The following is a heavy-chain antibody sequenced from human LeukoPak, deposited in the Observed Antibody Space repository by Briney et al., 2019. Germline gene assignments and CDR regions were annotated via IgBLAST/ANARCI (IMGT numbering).Heavy chain of an antibody. CDR3: ARELGRDSSGYYPLDY. J-gene: IGHJ4*02. Sequence: ASMKVSCKASGYTFTGYYMHWVRQAPGQGLEWMGWINPNSGGTNYAQKFQGRVTMTRDTSISTAYMELSRLRSDDTAVYYCARELGRDSSGYYPLDYWGQGTLVTVSS. D-gene: IGHD3-22*01. CDR1: GYTFTGYY. V-gene: IGHV1-2*02. CDR2: INPNSGGT.